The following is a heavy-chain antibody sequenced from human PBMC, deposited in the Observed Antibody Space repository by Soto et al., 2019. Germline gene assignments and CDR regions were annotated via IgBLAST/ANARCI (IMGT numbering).Heavy chain of an antibody. Sequence: EVQLVESGGGLVQPGGSLRLSCAASGYTFSTYAMHWVRQAPGKGLEYVSVIISNGGSTFYANSVKGRFTISRDNSKNTLYLQMGSLRVEDTGVYYCARAPGYSGYDALDYWGQGTLVTVSS. D-gene: IGHD5-12*01. CDR1: GYTFSTYA. CDR2: IISNGGST. CDR3: ARAPGYSGYDALDY. V-gene: IGHV3-64*01. J-gene: IGHJ4*02.